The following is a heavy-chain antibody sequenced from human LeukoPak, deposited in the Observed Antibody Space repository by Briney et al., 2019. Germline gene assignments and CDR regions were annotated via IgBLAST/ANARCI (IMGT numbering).Heavy chain of an antibody. CDR1: GDSISSGSYY. V-gene: IGHV4-61*02. Sequence: SETLSLTCTVSGDSISSGSYYWSWIRQPAGKGLEWIGRIYTSESTNYNPSLKSRVTISVDTSKNQFSLKLSSVTAADTAVYYCARLNGRSGSYYKVRPYYFDYWGQGTLVTVSS. J-gene: IGHJ4*02. CDR2: IYTSEST. CDR3: ARLNGRSGSYYKVRPYYFDY. D-gene: IGHD3-10*01.